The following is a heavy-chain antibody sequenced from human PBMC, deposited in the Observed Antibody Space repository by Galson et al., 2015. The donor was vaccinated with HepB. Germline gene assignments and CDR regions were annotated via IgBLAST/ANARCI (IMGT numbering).Heavy chain of an antibody. CDR3: ARSKRVGGVLFFDC. CDR2: ISSSSSYT. Sequence: SLRLSCAASGFTFSNYYMSWVRQAPGKGLEWVSHISSSSSYTNYADSVKGRFTISRDNAKNTLYLQMNSLRAEDTAVYYCARSKRVGGVLFFDCWGQGTLVTVSS. J-gene: IGHJ4*02. D-gene: IGHD3-16*01. V-gene: IGHV3-11*06. CDR1: GFTFSNYY.